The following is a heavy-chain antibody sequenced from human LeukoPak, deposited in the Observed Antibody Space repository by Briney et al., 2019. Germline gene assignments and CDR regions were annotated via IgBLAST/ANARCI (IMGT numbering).Heavy chain of an antibody. D-gene: IGHD3-16*02. V-gene: IGHV4-39*01. Sequence: GSLRLSCAASGFTFSRYSINWVRQPPGKGLEWIGSIYYSGSTYYNPSLKSRVTISVDTSKNQFSLKLSSVTAADTAVYYCASSYYDYVWGSYRQYQCDYWGQGTLVTVSS. J-gene: IGHJ4*02. CDR3: ASSYYDYVWGSYRQYQCDY. CDR2: IYYSGST. CDR1: GFTFSRYSIN.